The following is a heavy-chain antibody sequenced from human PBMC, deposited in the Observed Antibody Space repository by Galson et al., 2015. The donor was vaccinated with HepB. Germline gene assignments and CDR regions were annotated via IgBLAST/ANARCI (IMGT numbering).Heavy chain of an antibody. D-gene: IGHD6-25*01. Sequence: ETLSLTCTVSGGSISSSSYYWGWIRQPPGKGLEWIGSIYYSGSTYYNPSLKSRVTISVDTSKNQFSLKLSSVTAADTAVYYCARRGYGWAGVDYWGQGTLVTVSS. CDR2: IYYSGST. J-gene: IGHJ4*02. CDR1: GGSISSSSYY. CDR3: ARRGYGWAGVDY. V-gene: IGHV4-39*01.